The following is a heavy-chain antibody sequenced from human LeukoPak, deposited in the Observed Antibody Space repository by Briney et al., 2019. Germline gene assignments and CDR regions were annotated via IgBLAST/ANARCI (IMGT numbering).Heavy chain of an antibody. J-gene: IGHJ5*02. D-gene: IGHD3-22*01. CDR3: ARTYYYDSRIDP. CDR2: MYYSGST. Sequence: SQTLSLTCTVSGGSISSGDYYWSWIRQPPGKGLEWIAYMYYSGSTYYHPSLKTRVTISADTSKNQHSLKLSSVTAADTAVYYCARTYYYDSRIDPWGQGILVTVSP. V-gene: IGHV4-30-4*01. CDR1: GGSISSGDYY.